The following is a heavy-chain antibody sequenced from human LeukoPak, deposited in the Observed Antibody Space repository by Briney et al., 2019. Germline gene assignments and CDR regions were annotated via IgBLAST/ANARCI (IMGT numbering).Heavy chain of an antibody. CDR3: ARATWLAAFDI. CDR1: GFTFSSYE. D-gene: IGHD3-9*01. Sequence: GGSLRLSCAASGFTFSSYEMNWVRQAPGKGLEWVSYISSSGSTRHYADSVKGRFTISRENAKNSFFLQMNSLRVGDTAVYYCARATWLAAFDIWGQGTMVTVSS. V-gene: IGHV3-48*03. CDR2: ISSSGSTR. J-gene: IGHJ3*02.